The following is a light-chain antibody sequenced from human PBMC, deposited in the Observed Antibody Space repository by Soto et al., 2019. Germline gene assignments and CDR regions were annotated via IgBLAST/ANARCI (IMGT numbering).Light chain of an antibody. CDR2: GAS. Sequence: EIVMTQSPATLSVSPVERSTLSFRASQSININLAWYQQKPGQAPRLLIYGASTRATGLPARFSGSGSGTEFTLIISSLQSEDSAVYYCQQYDNWPITFGQGTRLEIK. V-gene: IGKV3-15*01. CDR1: QSININ. CDR3: QQYDNWPIT. J-gene: IGKJ5*01.